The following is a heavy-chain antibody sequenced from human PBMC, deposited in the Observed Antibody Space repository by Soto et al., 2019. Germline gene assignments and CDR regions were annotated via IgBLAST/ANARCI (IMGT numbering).Heavy chain of an antibody. D-gene: IGHD3-22*01. CDR3: ARDATFDRGGSYYVSWFDL. J-gene: IGHJ5*02. V-gene: IGHV4-4*01. CDR1: GGSSKDSDW. CDR2: IFHSGST. Sequence: ETLSLTCGVSGGSSKDSDWWGWVRQPPXKGLEWIGEIFHSGSTNYNPSLKSRVTLSVDKSKNQFSLKLNSVTAADTAVYFCARDATFDRGGSYYVSWFDLGGQGTSVTLSS.